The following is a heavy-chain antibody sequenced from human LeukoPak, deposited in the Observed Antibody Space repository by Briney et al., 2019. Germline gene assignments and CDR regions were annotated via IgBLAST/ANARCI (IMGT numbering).Heavy chain of an antibody. V-gene: IGHV1-8*01. CDR2: MNPNSGNT. J-gene: IGHJ5*02. D-gene: IGHD4-23*01. CDR1: GYTFTNYD. Sequence: ASVKVSCKASGYTFTNYDLNWVRQATGQGPEWIGWMNPNSGNTGYAQKFQGGVTLTRSTSISTAYMELRSLTSEDTAVYYCARDYGGNSGWFDPWGQGTLVTVSS. CDR3: ARDYGGNSGWFDP.